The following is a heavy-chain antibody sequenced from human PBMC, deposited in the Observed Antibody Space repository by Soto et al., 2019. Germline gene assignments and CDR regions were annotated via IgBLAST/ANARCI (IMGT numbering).Heavy chain of an antibody. Sequence: ASVKVSCKASGYTFTGYYMHWVRQAPGQGLEWMGWINPNSGGTNYAQKFQGWVTMTRDTSISTAYMELSRLRSDDTAVYYCARERDCSGGSCYSDNYYHYYRLAVWGQGTTVTVSS. V-gene: IGHV1-2*04. CDR2: INPNSGGT. CDR1: GYTFTGYY. J-gene: IGHJ6*02. CDR3: ARERDCSGGSCYSDNYYHYYRLAV. D-gene: IGHD2-15*01.